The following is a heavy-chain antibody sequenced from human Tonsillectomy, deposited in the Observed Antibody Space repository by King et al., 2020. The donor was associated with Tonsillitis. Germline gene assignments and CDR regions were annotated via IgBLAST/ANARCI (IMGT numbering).Heavy chain of an antibody. V-gene: IGHV5-51*03. CDR3: ARDLGYCSTTSCYNSWLDP. CDR2: IYPGDSDT. J-gene: IGHJ5*02. Sequence: QLVQSGAEVKKPGESLKISCKGSGYSFSSYWIGWVRQMPGKGLEWMGIIYPGDSDTRYSPSFQGQVTISADKSISTAYLQWSSLKASDTAMYYCARDLGYCSTTSCYNSWLDPWGQGTLVTVSS. D-gene: IGHD2-2*02. CDR1: GYSFSSYW.